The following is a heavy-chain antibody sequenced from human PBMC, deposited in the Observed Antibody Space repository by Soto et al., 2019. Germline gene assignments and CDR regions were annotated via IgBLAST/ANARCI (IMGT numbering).Heavy chain of an antibody. J-gene: IGHJ4*02. CDR1: GYTFTSYA. CDR2: INAGNGNT. CDR3: ARTSGYYFYDS. D-gene: IGHD3-3*01. Sequence: QVQLVQSGAEVKKPGASVKVSCKTSGYTFTSYAMHWVRQAPGQRLEWMGWINAGNGNTKYSQKFQGRVTITRDTSASTAYMVLSSLRSEDTAVYYCARTSGYYFYDSWGQGTLVTVSS. V-gene: IGHV1-3*01.